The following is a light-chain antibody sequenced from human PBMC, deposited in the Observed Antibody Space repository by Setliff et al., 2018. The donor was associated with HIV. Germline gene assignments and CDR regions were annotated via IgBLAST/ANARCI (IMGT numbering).Light chain of an antibody. CDR3: CSNTGSNTYV. V-gene: IGLV2-23*01. CDR1: SSDIGRYDL. CDR2: QAT. J-gene: IGLJ1*01. Sequence: QSVLTQPASVSGSPGQSITISCTGTSSDIGRYDLVSWYQQYPGKDPKLMIYQATKRPSGVSNRFSGSKSGNTASLTISGLQAEDEADYYCCSNTGSNTYVFGSGTKVTVL.